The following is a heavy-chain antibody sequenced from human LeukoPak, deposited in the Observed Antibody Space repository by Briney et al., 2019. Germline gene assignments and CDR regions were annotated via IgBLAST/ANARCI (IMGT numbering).Heavy chain of an antibody. V-gene: IGHV1-46*01. D-gene: IGHD3-3*01. Sequence: ASVKVSCKASGYTFTSYYMHWVRQAPGQGLEWMGIINPSGGSTSYAQKFQGRVTMTRDMSTSTVYMELSSLRSEDTAVYYCARRAWSGYVDYWGQGTLVTVSS. CDR3: ARRAWSGYVDY. CDR2: INPSGGST. J-gene: IGHJ4*02. CDR1: GYTFTSYY.